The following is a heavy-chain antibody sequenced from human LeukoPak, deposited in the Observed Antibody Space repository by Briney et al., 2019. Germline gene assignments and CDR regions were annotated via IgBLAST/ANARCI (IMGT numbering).Heavy chain of an antibody. V-gene: IGHV3-23*01. CDR3: AKFKKEDYYDSSGYYGPAN. J-gene: IGHJ4*02. CDR2: ISGSGGST. CDR1: GFTFSSYA. Sequence: GGSLRLSCAASGFTFSSYAMSWVRQAPGKGLEWVLAISGSGGSTYYADSVEGRFPISRDNHKNTLYLQMNSLRAEDTAVYYCAKFKKEDYYDSSGYYGPANWGQGTLVTVSS. D-gene: IGHD3-22*01.